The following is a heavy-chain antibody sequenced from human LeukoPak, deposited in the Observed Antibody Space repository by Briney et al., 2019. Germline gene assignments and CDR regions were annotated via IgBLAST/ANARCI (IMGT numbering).Heavy chain of an antibody. D-gene: IGHD3-22*01. CDR1: GFTFSSYA. Sequence: GGSLRLSCAASGFTFSSYAMHWVRQAPGKGLEWVAVISYDGSNKYYADSVRGRFTISRDNSKNTLYLQMNSLRAEDTAVYYCAKVGTLYDSSGYPYYFDYWGQGTLVTVSS. J-gene: IGHJ4*02. V-gene: IGHV3-30*04. CDR3: AKVGTLYDSSGYPYYFDY. CDR2: ISYDGSNK.